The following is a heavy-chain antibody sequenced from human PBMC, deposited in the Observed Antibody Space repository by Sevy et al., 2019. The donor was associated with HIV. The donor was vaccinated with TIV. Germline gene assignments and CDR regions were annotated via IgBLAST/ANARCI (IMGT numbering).Heavy chain of an antibody. CDR3: TTDIDGXXXXXDX. CDR1: GFXFSNAW. J-gene: IGHJ4*02. CDR2: IKXKTDDGNT. V-gene: IGHV3-15*01. D-gene: IGHD1-26*01. Sequence: GGSLRLSCAASGFXFSNAWMSWVRQAPGKGLEWVGRIKXKTDDGNTAYAATVKGRFTISRDDSNNTLYLEMNSLKTEDTAFYYCTTDIDGXXXXXDXXGQGTLVTVSS.